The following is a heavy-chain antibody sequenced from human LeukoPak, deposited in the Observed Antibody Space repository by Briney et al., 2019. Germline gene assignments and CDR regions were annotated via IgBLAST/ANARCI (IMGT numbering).Heavy chain of an antibody. CDR2: INSDGSST. D-gene: IGHD6-13*01. CDR1: GFTFSSYG. J-gene: IGHJ6*02. CDR3: ARVGTGPPHSSHYGMDV. V-gene: IGHV3-74*01. Sequence: PGGSLRLSCAASGFTFSSYGMHWVRQAPGKGLVWVSRINSDGSSTSYADSVKGRFTTSRDNAKNTLYLQMNSLRAEDTAVYYCARVGTGPPHSSHYGMDVWGQGTTVTVSS.